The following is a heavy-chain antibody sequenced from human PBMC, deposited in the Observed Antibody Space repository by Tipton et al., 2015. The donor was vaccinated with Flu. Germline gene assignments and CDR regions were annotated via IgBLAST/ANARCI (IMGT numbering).Heavy chain of an antibody. D-gene: IGHD3-22*01. V-gene: IGHV4-31*03. J-gene: IGHJ3*02. CDR2: IYYSGNT. CDR3: ARAGSIAVVMADAFDI. CDR1: GGSISSGGYY. Sequence: TLSLTCTVSGGSISSGGYYWSWIRQHPGKGLEWIGYIYYSGNTYYNPSLKSRLSISVDMSKNQFSLKLSSVTAADTAVYYCARAGSIAVVMADAFDIWGQGTMVTVSS.